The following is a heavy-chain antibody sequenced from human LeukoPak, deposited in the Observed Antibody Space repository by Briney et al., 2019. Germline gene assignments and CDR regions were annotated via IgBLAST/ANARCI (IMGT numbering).Heavy chain of an antibody. J-gene: IGHJ4*02. V-gene: IGHV3-23*01. CDR2: ISWRGGIT. Sequence: GGSLRLSCAASGFTFSSYAIYWVRQAPGKGLEWVSGISWRGGITYFADPVKGRFTISRDNSKNTAYLQMNSLRVEDTAVYYCAKTTTGYSSGRYPGWPVDYWGQGTLVTVSS. CDR3: AKTTTGYSSGRYPGWPVDY. D-gene: IGHD6-19*01. CDR1: GFTFSSYA.